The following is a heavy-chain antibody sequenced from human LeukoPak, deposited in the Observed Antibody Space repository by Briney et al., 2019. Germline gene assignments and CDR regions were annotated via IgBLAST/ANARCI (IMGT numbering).Heavy chain of an antibody. D-gene: IGHD3-3*01. CDR2: ISYDGSNK. J-gene: IGHJ4*02. V-gene: IGHV3-30*18. CDR1: GFTFSSYG. CDR3: AKEGHYDFWSGYYPLYYFDY. Sequence: GGSLRLSCAASGFTFSSYGMHWVRRAPGKGLEWVAVISYDGSNKYYADSVKGRFTISRDNSKNTLYLQMNSLRAEDTAVYYCAKEGHYDFWSGYYPLYYFDYWGQGTLVTVSS.